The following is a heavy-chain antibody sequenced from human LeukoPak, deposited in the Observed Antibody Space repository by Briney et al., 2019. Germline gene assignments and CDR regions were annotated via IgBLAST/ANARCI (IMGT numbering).Heavy chain of an antibody. Sequence: PSETLSLTCTVSGGSISSYYWSWIRQPPGKGLEWSGYIYYSGSTNYNPSLKSRVTISVDTSKNQFSLKLSSVTAADTAVYYCARHLGGAGANDYWGQGTLVTVSS. V-gene: IGHV4-59*01. D-gene: IGHD3-16*01. CDR3: ARHLGGAGANDY. J-gene: IGHJ4*02. CDR2: IYYSGST. CDR1: GGSISSYY.